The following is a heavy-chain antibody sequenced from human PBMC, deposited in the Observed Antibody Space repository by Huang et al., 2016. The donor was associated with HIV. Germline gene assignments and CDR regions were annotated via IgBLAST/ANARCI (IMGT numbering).Heavy chain of an antibody. CDR2: IYWDDDK. CDR1: GFSLNTSGVG. V-gene: IGHV2-5*02. CDR3: AHIGDIFAAYSPEYFDY. Sequence: QITLKESGPTLVKPTQTLTLACTFSGFSLNTSGVGLAWLRQPPGKALEWLALIYWDDDKRYRPSLKSRLTISKDPSNNQVVLTMTNMDPVDTASYFCAHIGDIFAAYSPEYFDYWGQGALVTVSS. J-gene: IGHJ4*02. D-gene: IGHD2-15*01.